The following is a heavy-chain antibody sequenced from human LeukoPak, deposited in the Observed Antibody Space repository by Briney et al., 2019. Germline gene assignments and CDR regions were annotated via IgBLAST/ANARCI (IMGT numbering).Heavy chain of an antibody. Sequence: SGTLSLTCDVSAGSITQTRYWTWVRQPPGKGLEWIAYVYYSGSTNYNPSLTTRLHLSVDTSKNRFSLKLSSVTAAGTAVYYCASSPRLTTSWFLFDSWGHGTLVTVSS. CDR1: AGSITQTRY. D-gene: IGHD2-2*01. J-gene: IGHJ5*01. CDR3: ASSPRLTTSWFLFDS. CDR2: VYYSGST. V-gene: IGHV4-59*08.